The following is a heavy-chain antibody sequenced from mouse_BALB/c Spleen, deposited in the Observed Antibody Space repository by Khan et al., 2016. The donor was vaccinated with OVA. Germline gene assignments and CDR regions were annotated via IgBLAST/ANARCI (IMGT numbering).Heavy chain of an antibody. Sequence: QVQLKQSGAELVKPGASVRLSCKASGYTFTSYYLYWVKQRPGQGLEWIGDINPSNGGTTFNETFKSKATLTVEKSSSTAYMQLSSLTSEDSAVYYCTRSGYGTFAYWGQGTLVTVSA. D-gene: IGHD2-1*01. CDR2: INPSNGGT. CDR3: TRSGYGTFAY. CDR1: GYTFTSYY. V-gene: IGHV1S81*02. J-gene: IGHJ3*01.